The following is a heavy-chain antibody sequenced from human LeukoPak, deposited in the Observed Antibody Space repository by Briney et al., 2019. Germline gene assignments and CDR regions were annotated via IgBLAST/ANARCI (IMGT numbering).Heavy chain of an antibody. CDR3: ARLGDYYDSSGYFDAFDI. D-gene: IGHD3-22*01. CDR2: IYYGGST. Sequence: SETLSLTCTVSGGSISSSSYHWGWIRQPPGKGLEWIGTIYYGGSTYYNPSLKSRVAISVDTSKKQFSLKLTSVTAADAAVYYCARLGDYYDSSGYFDAFDIWGQGTMVTVFS. J-gene: IGHJ3*02. CDR1: GGSISSSSYH. V-gene: IGHV4-39*01.